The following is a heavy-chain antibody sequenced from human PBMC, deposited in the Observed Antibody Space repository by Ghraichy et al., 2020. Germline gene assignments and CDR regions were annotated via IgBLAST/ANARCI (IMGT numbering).Heavy chain of an antibody. CDR1: GGSFSGYY. J-gene: IGHJ3*02. CDR3: ARGPLQLWLRRAFDI. CDR2: INHSGST. Sequence: ETLSLTCAVYGGSFSGYYWSWIRQPPGKGLEWIGEINHSGSTNYNPSLKSRVTISVDTSKNQFSLKLSSVTAADTAVYYCARGPLQLWLRRAFDIWGQGTMVTVSS. V-gene: IGHV4-34*01. D-gene: IGHD5-18*01.